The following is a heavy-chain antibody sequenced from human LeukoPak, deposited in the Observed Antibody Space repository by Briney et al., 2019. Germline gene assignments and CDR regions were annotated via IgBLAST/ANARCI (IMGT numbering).Heavy chain of an antibody. CDR3: AKGSYSRDSSPTGVDY. CDR2: INGICGGA. V-gene: IGHV3-23*01. D-gene: IGHD2-21*01. Sequence: PGGSLRLSCAASGFTFSSYAMSLARLAPGPGLEWVSTINGICGGAWYPDSVKGRFTISRDNSKNTLWLHMTSLRAEDTAIYYWAKGSYSRDSSPTGVDYWGEGTLVTVSS. J-gene: IGHJ4*02. CDR1: GFTFSSYA.